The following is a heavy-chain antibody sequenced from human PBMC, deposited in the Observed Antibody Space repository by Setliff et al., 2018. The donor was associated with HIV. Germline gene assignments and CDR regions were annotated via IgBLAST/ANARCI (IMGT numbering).Heavy chain of an antibody. CDR1: GYTFTTYY. CDR2: INPNSGDT. CDR3: AREYDVLTGYYISAFDI. Sequence: ASVKVSCKASGYTFTTYYIHWVRQAPGQGLEWVGRINPNSGDTNFAQKFQGRITMTRDTSISTAYLELNRLRSDDTAVYYCAREYDVLTGYYISAFDIWGQGTMVTVSS. V-gene: IGHV1-2*06. D-gene: IGHD3-9*01. J-gene: IGHJ3*02.